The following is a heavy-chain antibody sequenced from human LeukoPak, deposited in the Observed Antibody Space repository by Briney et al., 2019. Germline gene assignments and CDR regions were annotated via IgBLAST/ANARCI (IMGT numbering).Heavy chain of an antibody. CDR3: ARGRDRSKAGDH. D-gene: IGHD5-24*01. Sequence: PSETLSLTCAVYGGSCSDYYCPWIRQPPGKGLEWIGEIHPYGTFYYNSSLRSRLTISIDTSKTQFSLRLTSVTAADTAFYYCARGRDRSKAGDHWGQGTLVTVSS. J-gene: IGHJ4*02. CDR2: IHPYGTF. V-gene: IGHV4-34*01. CDR1: GGSCSDYY.